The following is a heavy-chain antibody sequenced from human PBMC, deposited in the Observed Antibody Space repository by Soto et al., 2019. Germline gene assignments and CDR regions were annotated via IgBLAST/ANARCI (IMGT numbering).Heavy chain of an antibody. Sequence: SETLSLTCTVSGGSVSSGSYYWSWIRQPPGKGLEWIGYIYYSGSTNYNPSLKSRVTISVDTSKNQFSLKLSSVTAADTAVYYCARSFWYYDFWSGYVGAEYFQHWGQGTLVTV. J-gene: IGHJ1*01. CDR3: ARSFWYYDFWSGYVGAEYFQH. D-gene: IGHD3-3*01. CDR1: GGSVSSGSYY. V-gene: IGHV4-61*01. CDR2: IYYSGST.